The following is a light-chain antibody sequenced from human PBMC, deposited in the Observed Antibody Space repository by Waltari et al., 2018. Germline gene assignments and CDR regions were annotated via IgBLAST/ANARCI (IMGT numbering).Light chain of an antibody. CDR2: KDS. V-gene: IGLV3-25*03. CDR3: QSADTSETYF. Sequence: SYELTQPPSVSVSPGQTARISCSGNTLSKHYSYWYQQKPGQAPVLEMYKDSERPSGTPERFSGSSSGTTVTLTIRGVQAEDEADYYCQSADTSETYFFGTGTKVTVL. J-gene: IGLJ1*01. CDR1: TLSKHY.